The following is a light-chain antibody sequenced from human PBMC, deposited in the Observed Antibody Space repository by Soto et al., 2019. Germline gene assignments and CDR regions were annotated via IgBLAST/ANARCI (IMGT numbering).Light chain of an antibody. Sequence: SVLTQPPSASGSPGQSVAICCTGTSSDVGGYNYVSWYQQHPGKAPKLMIYEVNKRPSGVPDRFSGSKSGNTASLTVSGLQAEDEADYYCSSYAGSSNVFGTRTKVTVL. CDR1: SSDVGGYNY. J-gene: IGLJ1*01. V-gene: IGLV2-8*01. CDR3: SSYAGSSNV. CDR2: EVN.